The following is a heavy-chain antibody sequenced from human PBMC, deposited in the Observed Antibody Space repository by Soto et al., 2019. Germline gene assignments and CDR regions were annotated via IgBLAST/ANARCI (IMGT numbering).Heavy chain of an antibody. Sequence: GGSLRLSCAASGFTFSTYAMSWVRQATGKGLECVSTISGSGDTTYYVDSVKGRFTISRDSSKNTLYLQMNSLRAADTAVYYCAKTHGYPYYFDYWGQGTLVTVYS. CDR1: GFTFSTYA. D-gene: IGHD5-12*01. CDR2: ISGSGDTT. J-gene: IGHJ4*02. CDR3: AKTHGYPYYFDY. V-gene: IGHV3-23*01.